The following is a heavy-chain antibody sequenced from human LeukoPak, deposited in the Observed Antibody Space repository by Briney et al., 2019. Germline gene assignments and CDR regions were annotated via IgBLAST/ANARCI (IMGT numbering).Heavy chain of an antibody. D-gene: IGHD3-22*01. CDR1: GITLSNYG. J-gene: IGHJ4*02. V-gene: IGHV3-23*01. CDR2: ISDSGGRT. Sequence: GGSLRLSCAVSGITLSNYGMSWVRLAPGKGLEWVAGISDSGGRTNCADSVKGRFTISRDNSKNTLYLQMNSLRAEDTAVYFCAKRGVVIRVILVGFHKEAYYFDSWGQGALVTVSS. CDR3: AKRGVVIRVILVGFHKEAYYFDS.